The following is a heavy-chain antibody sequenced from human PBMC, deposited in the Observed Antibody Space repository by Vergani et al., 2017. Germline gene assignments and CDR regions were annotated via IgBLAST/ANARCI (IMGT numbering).Heavy chain of an antibody. CDR1: GGSFSGYY. Sequence: QVQLQQWGAGLLKPSETLSLTCAVYGGSFSGYYWSWIRQPPGKGLEWIGEINHSGSTNYNPSLKSRVTISVDTSKNQFSLKLSSVTAADTAVYYCASRRRGYSYGITKFDYWGQGTLVTGSS. CDR2: INHSGST. D-gene: IGHD5-18*01. V-gene: IGHV4-34*01. CDR3: ASRRRGYSYGITKFDY. J-gene: IGHJ4*02.